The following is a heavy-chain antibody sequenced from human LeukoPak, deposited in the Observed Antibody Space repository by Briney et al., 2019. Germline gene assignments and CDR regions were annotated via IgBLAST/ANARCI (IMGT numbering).Heavy chain of an antibody. Sequence: SVKVSCKASGGTFSSYAISWVRQAPGQGLEWMGGTIPIFGTANYAQKFQGRVTITTDESTSTAYMELSSLRSEDTAVYYCARTGGDYVNWFDPWGQGTLVTVSS. D-gene: IGHD2-21*02. CDR2: TIPIFGTA. CDR1: GGTFSSYA. V-gene: IGHV1-69*05. CDR3: ARTGGDYVNWFDP. J-gene: IGHJ5*02.